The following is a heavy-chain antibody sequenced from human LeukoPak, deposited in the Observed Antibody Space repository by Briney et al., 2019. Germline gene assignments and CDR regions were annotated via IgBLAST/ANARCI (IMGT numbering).Heavy chain of an antibody. J-gene: IGHJ4*02. CDR1: GGSFSGYY. V-gene: IGHV4-34*01. CDR2: INHSGST. CDR3: ALGQWELLFDY. Sequence: SETLSLTCAVYGGSFSGYYWSWIRRPPGKGLEWIGEINHSGSTNYNPSLKSRVTISVDTSKNQFSLKLSSLTAADTAVYYCALGQWELLFDYWGQGTLVTVSS. D-gene: IGHD1-26*01.